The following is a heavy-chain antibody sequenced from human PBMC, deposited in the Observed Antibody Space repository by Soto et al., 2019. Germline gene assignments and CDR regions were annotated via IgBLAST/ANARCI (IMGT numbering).Heavy chain of an antibody. J-gene: IGHJ4*02. V-gene: IGHV3-15*01. Sequence: VQLVESGGGLVKPGGSLRLSCAASGFTFSNAWMSWVRQAPGKGLEWVGRIKSKTDGGTTDYAAPVKGRFTISRDDSKNTLYLQMNSLRAEDTAVYYCAKVRTRGYCSSTSCYFDYWGQGTLVTVSS. CDR1: GFTFSNAW. CDR2: IKSKTDGGTT. D-gene: IGHD2-2*01. CDR3: AKVRTRGYCSSTSCYFDY.